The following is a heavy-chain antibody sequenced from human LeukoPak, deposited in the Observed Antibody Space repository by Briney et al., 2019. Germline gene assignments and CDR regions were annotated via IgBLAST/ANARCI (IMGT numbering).Heavy chain of an antibody. V-gene: IGHV3-74*01. CDR1: GFTFSNYW. Sequence: GGSLRLSCAASGFTFSNYWMHWVRQAPGKGLVWVSRINSDGSSTSYADSVKGRFTISRDNAKNTLYLQMNSLRAEDTAVYYCARTPYSGGYYQHWGQGTLVTVSS. J-gene: IGHJ1*01. CDR3: ARTPYSGGYYQH. CDR2: INSDGSST. D-gene: IGHD1-26*01.